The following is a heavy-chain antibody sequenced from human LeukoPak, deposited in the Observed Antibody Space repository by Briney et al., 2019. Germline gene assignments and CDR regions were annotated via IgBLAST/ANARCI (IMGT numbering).Heavy chain of an antibody. V-gene: IGHV3-33*01. CDR2: LLHDASHT. J-gene: IGHJ4*02. CDR1: GVRFTTYA. D-gene: IGHD3-10*01. CDR3: AREIFGSGSYPDY. Sequence: RSPRLSSVAPGVRFTTYAMHRGPPGPGKGRWGGGLLLHDASHTFYTDSVKGRFTISRDNSKNTVYLQMNSLGGEDTAVYYCAREIFGSGSYPDYWGQGTLVTVSS.